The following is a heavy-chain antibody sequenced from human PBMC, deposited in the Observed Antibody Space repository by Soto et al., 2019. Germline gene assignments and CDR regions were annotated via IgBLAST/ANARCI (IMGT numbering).Heavy chain of an antibody. J-gene: IGHJ6*02. CDR1: GFPFSSFV. V-gene: IGHV3-30*03. D-gene: IGHD1-1*01. CDR3: SRSRPTGRRDYYYYGMDV. Sequence: HPGGSLRLSCFVSGFPFSSFVMHWVRQSPGKGLEWVSSISNDGSNQHYADSVKGRFTISRDNSKNTVYLQLNSLRGEDTAVYYCSRSRPTGRRDYYYYGMDVWGQGTPVTVSS. CDR2: ISNDGSNQ.